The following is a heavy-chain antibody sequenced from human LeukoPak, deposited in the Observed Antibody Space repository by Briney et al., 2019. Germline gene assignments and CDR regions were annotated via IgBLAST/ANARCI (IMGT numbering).Heavy chain of an antibody. Sequence: PSETLSLTCAVSGGSINNYYWSWIRQPPGKGLEWIGYIYDSGSTNYNPSLKSRVTTSLDTSKNQFSLKLSSVTAADTAVYYCARDLYYYGSGSNWFDPWGQGTLVTVSS. D-gene: IGHD3-10*01. V-gene: IGHV4-59*12. CDR1: GGSINNYY. CDR3: ARDLYYYGSGSNWFDP. CDR2: IYDSGST. J-gene: IGHJ5*02.